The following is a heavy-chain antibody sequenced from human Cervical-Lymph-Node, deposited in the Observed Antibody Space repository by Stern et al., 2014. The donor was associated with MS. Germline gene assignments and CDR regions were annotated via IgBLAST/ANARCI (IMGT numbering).Heavy chain of an antibody. CDR1: GFTFSSYG. CDR3: AKDEDYYDSSGYLGWYFDL. D-gene: IGHD3-22*01. CDR2: ISSNRSIK. Sequence: VQLVESGAGVVKPGRSLRLSCEASGFTFSSYGMHWVRQAPGQGLEWMAGISSNRSIKYYAETGHGRVTISRQNSKNTLYLQMNSLRAEDTAVYSCAKDEDYYDSSGYLGWYFDLWGRGTLVTVSS. J-gene: IGHJ2*01. V-gene: IGHV3-30*18.